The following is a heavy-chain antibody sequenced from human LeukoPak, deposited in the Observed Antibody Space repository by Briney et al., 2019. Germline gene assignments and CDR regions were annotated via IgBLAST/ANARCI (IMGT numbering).Heavy chain of an antibody. CDR3: AKDQDEGSIVVVIGPD. CDR2: IKSKTAGGTT. D-gene: IGHD3-22*01. V-gene: IGHV3-15*01. J-gene: IGHJ4*02. CDR1: GFTFSDAW. Sequence: PGGSLRLPCAASGFTFSDAWMSWVRQAPGKGLEWVGHIKSKTAGGTTDYAAPVKGRFTILRDDSKNTLYLQMNSLRAEDTAVYYCAKDQDEGSIVVVIGPDWGQGTLVTVSS.